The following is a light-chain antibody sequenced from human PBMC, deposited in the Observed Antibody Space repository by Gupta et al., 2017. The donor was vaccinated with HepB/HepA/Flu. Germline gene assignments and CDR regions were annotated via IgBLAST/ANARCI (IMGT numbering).Light chain of an antibody. CDR1: QSVRTY. Sequence: EIVLTQSPATLSLSPGERATLSCRASQSVRTYLAWYKQKPGQAPRLLIYDASNRATGIPARFSGSGSGTDFTLTISSREPEDFAVYYCQQRSNWPRTFGQGTKVEIK. J-gene: IGKJ1*01. V-gene: IGKV3-11*01. CDR2: DAS. CDR3: QQRSNWPRT.